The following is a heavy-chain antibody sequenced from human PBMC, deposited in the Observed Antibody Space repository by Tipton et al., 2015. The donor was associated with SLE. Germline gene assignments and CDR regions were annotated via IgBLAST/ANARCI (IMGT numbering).Heavy chain of an antibody. Sequence: SLRLSCAASGFTFSSYEMNWVRQAPGKGLEWVSYIRSSGSTIYYADSVKGRFTISRDNAKNSLYLQMNSLRAENTAVYYCASFQHHDYVDYFDYWCQGTLVTFSS. CDR1: GFTFSSYE. CDR2: IRSSGSTI. CDR3: ASFQHHDYVDYFDY. V-gene: IGHV3-48*03. J-gene: IGHJ4*02. D-gene: IGHD3-16*01.